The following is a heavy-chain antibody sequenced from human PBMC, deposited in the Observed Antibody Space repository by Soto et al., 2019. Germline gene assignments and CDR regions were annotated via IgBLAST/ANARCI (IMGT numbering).Heavy chain of an antibody. CDR2: INAGNGKT. V-gene: IGHV1-3*01. CDR1: GYTFTSYS. Sequence: ASVKVSCKASGYTFTSYSIHWVRQAPGQRPEWMGWINAGNGKTKYSQKFQGRVTITRDTSASTAYMELSSLRSEGTAVYYCARGDCSGGSCYSGYYYYYGMDVWGQGTTVIV. J-gene: IGHJ6*02. D-gene: IGHD2-15*01. CDR3: ARGDCSGGSCYSGYYYYYGMDV.